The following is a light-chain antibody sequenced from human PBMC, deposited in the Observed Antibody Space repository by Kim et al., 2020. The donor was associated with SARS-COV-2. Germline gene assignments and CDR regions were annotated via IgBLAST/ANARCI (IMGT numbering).Light chain of an antibody. Sequence: QPVLTQSSSASASLGSSVKLTCTLSSGHSSNIIAWHQQQPGKAPRYLMKLEGSGSYNKGSGIPDRFSGSSSGADRYLIISNLQSEDEADYYCETSDSETRVFGGGTQLTVL. V-gene: IGLV4-60*03. J-gene: IGLJ3*02. CDR3: ETSDSETRV. CDR1: SGHSSNI. CDR2: LEGSGSY.